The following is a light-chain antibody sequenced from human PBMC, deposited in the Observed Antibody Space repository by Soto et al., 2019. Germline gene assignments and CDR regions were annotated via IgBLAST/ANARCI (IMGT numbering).Light chain of an antibody. CDR1: QSVNRY. CDR2: DAS. Sequence: EIVLTQSPATLSLSPEERATLSCRTSQSVNRYLDWYQQKPGQAPRLLIYDASNRAAGIPARFSGSGSGTDFSLIISSLEPEDFAVYYCHRRVSWPTFGPGTKVDIK. CDR3: HRRVSWPT. V-gene: IGKV3-11*01. J-gene: IGKJ3*01.